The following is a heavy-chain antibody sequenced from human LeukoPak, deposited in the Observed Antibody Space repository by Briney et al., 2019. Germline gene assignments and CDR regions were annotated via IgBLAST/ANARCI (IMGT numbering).Heavy chain of an antibody. D-gene: IGHD6-19*01. Sequence: SQTLSLTCAISGDSVSSNSAAWNWIRQSPSRGLEWLGRTYYRSKWYNDYAVSVKSRITNNPDTSKNQFSLQLNSVTPEDTAVYYCAREGIAVAGTPNFDYWGQGTLVTVSS. V-gene: IGHV6-1*01. J-gene: IGHJ4*02. CDR1: GDSVSSNSAA. CDR3: AREGIAVAGTPNFDY. CDR2: TYYRSKWYN.